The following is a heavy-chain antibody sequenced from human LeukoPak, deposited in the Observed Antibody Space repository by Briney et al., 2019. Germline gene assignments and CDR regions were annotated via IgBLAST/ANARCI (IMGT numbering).Heavy chain of an antibody. CDR1: GGSISSYY. Sequence: SETLSLTCTVSGGSISSYYWSWIRQPPGKGLEWIGYIYTSGSTNYNPSLKSRVIISVDTSKNQFSLKLSSVTAADTAVYYCARAGYYYYGMDVWGQGTTVTVSS. CDR2: IYTSGST. J-gene: IGHJ6*02. V-gene: IGHV4-4*09. CDR3: ARAGYYYYGMDV. D-gene: IGHD3-10*01.